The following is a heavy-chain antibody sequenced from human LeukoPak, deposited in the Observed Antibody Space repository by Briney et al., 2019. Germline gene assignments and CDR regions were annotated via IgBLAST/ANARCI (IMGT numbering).Heavy chain of an antibody. Sequence: SETLSLTCAVYGGSFSGYDWSWIRQAPGKGLEWIGEINHSGSTNYNPSPKSRVTISVDTSKNQFSLKLSSVTAADTAVYYCARMMALSSSFFYYYYMDVWGKGTTVTVSS. CDR1: GGSFSGYD. J-gene: IGHJ6*03. V-gene: IGHV4-34*01. CDR2: INHSGST. CDR3: ARMMALSSSFFYYYYMDV. D-gene: IGHD6-13*01.